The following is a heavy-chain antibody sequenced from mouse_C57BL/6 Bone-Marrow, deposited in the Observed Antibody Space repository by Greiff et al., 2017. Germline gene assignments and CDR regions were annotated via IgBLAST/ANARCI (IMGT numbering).Heavy chain of an antibody. Sequence: QVQLQQPGAELVKPGASVKLSCKASGYTFTSYWMQWVKQRPGQGLEWIGEIDPSDSYTNYNQKFKGKATLTVDTSSSTAYMQLSLTSEDSAVYYCARDSSGSYAMDYWGQGTSVTVSS. V-gene: IGHV1-50*01. CDR3: ARDSSGSYAMDY. CDR1: GYTFTSYW. J-gene: IGHJ4*01. D-gene: IGHD3-2*02. CDR2: IDPSDSYT.